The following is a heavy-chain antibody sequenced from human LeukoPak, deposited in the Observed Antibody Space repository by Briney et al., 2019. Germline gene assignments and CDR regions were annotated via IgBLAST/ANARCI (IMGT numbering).Heavy chain of an antibody. CDR3: ARRSGSYHFDY. D-gene: IGHD1-26*01. CDR1: GGSISSSSYY. J-gene: IGHJ4*02. V-gene: IGHV4-39*01. CDR2: VYFSGST. Sequence: SETLPLTCTVSGGSISSSSYYWVWIRQPPGKGLEWIGNVYFSGSTYYNPSLMSRVTISVDTSKNQFSLKLSSVTAADTAIYYCARRSGSYHFDYWGQGTLVTVSS.